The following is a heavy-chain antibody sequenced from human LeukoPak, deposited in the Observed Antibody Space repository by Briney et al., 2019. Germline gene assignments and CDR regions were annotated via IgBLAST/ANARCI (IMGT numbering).Heavy chain of an antibody. V-gene: IGHV3-74*01. J-gene: IGHJ6*02. D-gene: IGHD6-6*01. CDR3: ASPSSSSEPPEGGYYYYGMDV. Sequence: GGSLRLSCAASGFTFSSYWMHWVRQAPGKGLVWVSRINSDGSSTSYADSVKGRFTISRDNAKNTLYLQMNSLRAEDTAVYYCASPSSSSEPPEGGYYYYGMDVWGQGTTVTVSS. CDR2: INSDGSST. CDR1: GFTFSSYW.